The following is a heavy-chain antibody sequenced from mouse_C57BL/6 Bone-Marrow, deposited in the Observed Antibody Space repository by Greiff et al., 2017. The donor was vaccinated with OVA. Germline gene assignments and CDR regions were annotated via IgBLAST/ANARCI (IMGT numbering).Heavy chain of an antibody. J-gene: IGHJ2*01. D-gene: IGHD1-1*01. CDR1: GYTFTTYP. V-gene: IGHV1-47*01. CDR2: FHPYNDDT. Sequence: VQLQQSGAELVKPGASVKMSCKASGYTFTTYPIEWMKQNHGKSLEWIGNFHPYNDDTKYNEKFKGKATLTVEQSSSTVYLELTRLTSDDSAVYYGARGGDYYGSSYPFDYWGQGTTLTVSS. CDR3: ARGGDYYGSSYPFDY.